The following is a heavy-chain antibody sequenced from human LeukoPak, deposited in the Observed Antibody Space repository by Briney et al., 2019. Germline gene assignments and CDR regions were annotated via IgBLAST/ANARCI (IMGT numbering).Heavy chain of an antibody. V-gene: IGHV3-74*01. CDR3: ARDGYCSGGRCYGMDV. CDR1: GFSFNNYW. Sequence: GGSLRLSCEASGFSFNNYWMYWVRQAPGKGLVWVARINTDESSTSYADSVKGRFTISRDNAKKTLFLQMNSLRVEDTAVYYCARDGYCSGGRCYGMDVWGQGTTVTVSS. CDR2: INTDESST. J-gene: IGHJ6*02. D-gene: IGHD2-15*01.